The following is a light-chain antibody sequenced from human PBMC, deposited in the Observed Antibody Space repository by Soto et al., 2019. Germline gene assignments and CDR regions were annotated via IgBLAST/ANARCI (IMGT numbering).Light chain of an antibody. CDR2: GAS. CDR3: QQYGSSPRT. J-gene: IGKJ1*01. Sequence: IGLMQSPGTLSLAPVERATLSCRASQSVSNSYLAWYQQKPGQAPRLLIYGASSRATGIPDRFSGNGSGTDFTLTITRLEPEDFVVYYCQQYGSSPRTLGQGTKVEIK. V-gene: IGKV3-20*01. CDR1: QSVSNSY.